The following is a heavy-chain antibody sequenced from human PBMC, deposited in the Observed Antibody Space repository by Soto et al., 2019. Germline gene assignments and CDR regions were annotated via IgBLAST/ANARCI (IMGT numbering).Heavy chain of an antibody. J-gene: IGHJ3*02. CDR3: ARQIGELPSAFDI. CDR1: GYSFTSYW. V-gene: IGHV5-10-1*01. CDR2: IVPSVSYI. Sequence: GESLKISCKGSGYSFTSYWISWVRQMPGKGLERMGRIVPSVSYIIYSPSFQGHVTISGDKSISTAYLQWSSLKASDTAMYYCARQIGELPSAFDIWGQGTMVTVSS. D-gene: IGHD3-10*01.